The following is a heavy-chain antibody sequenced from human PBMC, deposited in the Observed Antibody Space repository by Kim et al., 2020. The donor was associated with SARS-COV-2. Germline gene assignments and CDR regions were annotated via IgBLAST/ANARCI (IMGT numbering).Heavy chain of an antibody. D-gene: IGHD3-10*01. CDR1: GYTFTSYG. CDR3: ARVLLWFGEMGPSSLDY. Sequence: ASVKVSCKASGYTFTSYGISWVRQAPGQGLEWMGWISAYNGNTNYAQKLQGRVTMTTDTSTSTAYMELRSLRSDDTAVYYCARVLLWFGEMGPSSLDYWGQGTLVTVSS. J-gene: IGHJ4*02. V-gene: IGHV1-18*01. CDR2: ISAYNGNT.